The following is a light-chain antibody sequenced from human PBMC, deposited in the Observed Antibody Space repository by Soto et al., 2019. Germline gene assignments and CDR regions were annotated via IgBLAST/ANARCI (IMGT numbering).Light chain of an antibody. CDR3: QQSFRSPIT. CDR1: QSISTW. J-gene: IGKJ5*01. Sequence: DIQMTQSPSTLPASVGDRVTITCRANQSISTWLAWYQQKPGKAPKLLIYVAFTLESGVPSRFSGSGSGTEFTLTIRSLQPEDFATYYCQQSFRSPITFGQGTRREIK. V-gene: IGKV1-5*01. CDR2: VAF.